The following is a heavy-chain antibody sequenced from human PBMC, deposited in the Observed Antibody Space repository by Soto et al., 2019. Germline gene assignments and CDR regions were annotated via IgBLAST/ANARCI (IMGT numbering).Heavy chain of an antibody. D-gene: IGHD6-13*01. CDR3: ARTSAAGKYYYGMDV. CDR1: GYSFTSYW. V-gene: IGHV5-51*01. Sequence: CKGSGYSFTSYWIGWVRQMPGKGLEWMGIIYPGDSDTRYSPSFQGQVTISADKSINTAYLQWSSLKASDTAMYYCARTSAAGKYYYGMDVWGQGTTVTVSS. CDR2: IYPGDSDT. J-gene: IGHJ6*02.